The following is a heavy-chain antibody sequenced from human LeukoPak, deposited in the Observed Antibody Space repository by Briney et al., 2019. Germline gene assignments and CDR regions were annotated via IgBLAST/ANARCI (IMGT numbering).Heavy chain of an antibody. CDR1: GFTFSSYS. V-gene: IGHV3-21*01. Sequence: PGGSLRLSRAASGFTFSSYSMNWVRQAPGKGLEWVSSISSSSSYIYYADSVKGRFTISRDNAKNSLYLQMNSLRAEDTAVYYCARDSHCSGGSCYFVGTFDYWGQGTLVTVSS. CDR2: ISSSSSYI. CDR3: ARDSHCSGGSCYFVGTFDY. J-gene: IGHJ4*02. D-gene: IGHD2-15*01.